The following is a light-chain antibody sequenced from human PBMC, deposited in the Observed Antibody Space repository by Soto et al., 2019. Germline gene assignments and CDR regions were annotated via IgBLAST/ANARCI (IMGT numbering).Light chain of an antibody. V-gene: IGKV1-6*01. CDR3: LQDYNYPWT. CDR1: QGIRND. Sequence: AIHMTQSPASLSASVLDRGTITCRASQGIRNDLGWYQQKPGKAPKLLIYAASSLQSGVPSRFSGSGSGTDFTLTISSLQPEDFATYYCLQDYNYPWTFGQGTKVDIK. CDR2: AAS. J-gene: IGKJ1*01.